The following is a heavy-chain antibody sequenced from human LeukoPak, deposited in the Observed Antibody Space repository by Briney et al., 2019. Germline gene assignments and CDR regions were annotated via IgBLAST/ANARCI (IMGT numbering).Heavy chain of an antibody. V-gene: IGHV3-30*14. CDR2: SSYDGNST. CDR1: GFSFSSYA. J-gene: IGHJ6*02. Sequence: GGSLRLSCAASGFSFSSYAIQWVRQAPGKVLEWGAVSSYDGNSTYYAVSVKGRFTISRDNFKNTLYLQMNNLRAEDSAVYYCATDRDPHYGMHVWGQGTTVTVSS. CDR3: ATDRDPHYGMHV.